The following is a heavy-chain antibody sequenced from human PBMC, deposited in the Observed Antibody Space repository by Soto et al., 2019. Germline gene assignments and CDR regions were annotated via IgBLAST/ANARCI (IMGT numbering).Heavy chain of an antibody. V-gene: IGHV3-66*01. Sequence: EVQLVESGGGLVQPGGSLRLSCASSGFTVSSNYMSWVRQAPGKGLEWVSVIYSGGSTYYADSVKGRFTISRDNSKNTLYVQMNSLRAEDTAVYYCARGEQWLDFDYWGQGTLVTV. D-gene: IGHD6-19*01. CDR2: IYSGGST. J-gene: IGHJ4*02. CDR3: ARGEQWLDFDY. CDR1: GFTVSSNY.